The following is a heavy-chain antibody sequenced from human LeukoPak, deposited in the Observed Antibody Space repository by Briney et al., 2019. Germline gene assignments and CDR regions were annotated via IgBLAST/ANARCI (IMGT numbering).Heavy chain of an antibody. D-gene: IGHD3-16*01. CDR2: IYHRGRTT. CDR3: ARYDSRGSGCTLFDS. V-gene: IGHV4-38-2*01. CDR1: RYSISTAYY. J-gene: IGHJ5*01. Sequence: TETLSLTCAVSRYSISTAYYWGWIRQPPGKGLEWIGRIYHRGRTTSYNPSLESRVTISGDTSKNQFTLRLASVTAADTAVYYCARYDSRGSGCTLFDSWGQGIVVTISS.